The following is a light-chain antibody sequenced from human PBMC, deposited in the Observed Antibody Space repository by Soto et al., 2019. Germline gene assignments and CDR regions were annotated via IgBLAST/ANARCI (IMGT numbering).Light chain of an antibody. Sequence: EIVLTQSPGTLSLSPGERATLSCRASQSISSSDLAWYQHRPGQAPRLLIYAASSRATGIPVRFSGSGSGTAFTLSISRLETEDFAVYYCPLHGSSSWMFGQGTKVEIK. CDR1: QSISSSD. CDR3: PLHGSSSWM. V-gene: IGKV3-20*01. J-gene: IGKJ1*01. CDR2: AAS.